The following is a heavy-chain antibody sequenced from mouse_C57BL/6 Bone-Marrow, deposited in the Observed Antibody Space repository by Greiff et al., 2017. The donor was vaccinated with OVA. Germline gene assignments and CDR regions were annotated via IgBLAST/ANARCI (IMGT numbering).Heavy chain of an antibody. CDR1: GYTFTDYN. V-gene: IGHV1-18*01. D-gene: IGHD1-1*01. CDR2: INPNNGGT. J-gene: IGHJ2*01. CDR3: ARADYDGSSDGYFDY. Sequence: EVQLMQSGPELVKPGASVKIPCKSSGYTFTDYNMAWVKQSPGKSLEWIGDINPNNGGTIYNQKFKGKATLTVDTSSTTAYMELRSLTSEDTAVYYCARADYDGSSDGYFDYWGEGTTLTGSS.